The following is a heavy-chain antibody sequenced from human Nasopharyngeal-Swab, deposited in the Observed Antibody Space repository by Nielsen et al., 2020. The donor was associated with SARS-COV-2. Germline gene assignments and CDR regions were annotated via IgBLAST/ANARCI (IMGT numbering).Heavy chain of an antibody. CDR3: ARGDSGALYYYYYYMDV. CDR2: IKQDGSEK. J-gene: IGHJ6*03. D-gene: IGHD3-10*01. Sequence: GGSLRLSCAASGFTFSSYWMSWVRQAPGKGLEWVANIKQDGSEKYYVDSVKGRFTISRDNAKNSLYLQMNSLRAEDTAVYYCARGDSGALYYYYYYMDVWGKGTTVTVSS. CDR1: GFTFSSYW. V-gene: IGHV3-7*04.